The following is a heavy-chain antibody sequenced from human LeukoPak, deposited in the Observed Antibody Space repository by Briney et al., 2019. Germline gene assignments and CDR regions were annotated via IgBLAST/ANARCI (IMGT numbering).Heavy chain of an antibody. J-gene: IGHJ4*02. CDR1: GYTFTSYA. Sequence: GASVKVSCKTSGYTFTSYAVNWVRQAPGQGLEWMGWINTNTGNPTYAQAFTGRFVFSLDTSVSTAYLQISSLKAEDTAVYYCARDPSLYSIYDDYWGQGTLVTVSS. V-gene: IGHV7-4-1*02. CDR2: INTNTGNP. CDR3: ARDPSLYSIYDDY. D-gene: IGHD3-3*02.